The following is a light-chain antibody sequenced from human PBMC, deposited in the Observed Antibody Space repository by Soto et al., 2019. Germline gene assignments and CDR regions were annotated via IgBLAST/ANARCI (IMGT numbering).Light chain of an antibody. V-gene: IGKV3-20*01. J-gene: IGKJ1*01. CDR1: QSVSSSY. CDR3: QQYGSSPRGT. Sequence: EIVLTQSPGTLSLSPGERAPRSCRASQSVSSSYLAWYQQKPGQAPRLLIYGASSRATGIPDRFSGSGSGTDLTLTIIRLESEDFAVYYCQQYGSSPRGTFGQGTKVDTK. CDR2: GAS.